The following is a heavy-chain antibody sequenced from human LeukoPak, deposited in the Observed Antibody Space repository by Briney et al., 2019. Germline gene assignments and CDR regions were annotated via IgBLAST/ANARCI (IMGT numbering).Heavy chain of an antibody. CDR3: ARHIYGSGSYYLDY. D-gene: IGHD3-10*01. CDR1: GVSFSSVSSS. Sequence: SETLSLTCAVSGVSFSSVSSSWGWIRQPPGKGLEWIGSIYYSGSTYYNPSLKSRVTISVDTSKNQFSLKLSSVTAADTAVYYRARHIYGSGSYYLDYWGQGTLVTVSS. J-gene: IGHJ4*02. CDR2: IYYSGST. V-gene: IGHV4-39*01.